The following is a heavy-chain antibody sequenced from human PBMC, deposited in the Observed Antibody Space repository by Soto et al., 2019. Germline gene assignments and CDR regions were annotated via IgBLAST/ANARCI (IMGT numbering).Heavy chain of an antibody. CDR1: GFTVSSNY. CDR3: ARAPYYYDSSAPN. D-gene: IGHD3-22*01. J-gene: IGHJ4*02. Sequence: PGGFLRLSCAASGFTVSSNYTSWVRQAPGKGLEWVSVIYSGGSTYYADSVKGRFTISRDNSKNTLYLQMNSLRAEDTAVYYCARAPYYYDSSAPNWGQGTLVTVS. CDR2: IYSGGST. V-gene: IGHV3-66*01.